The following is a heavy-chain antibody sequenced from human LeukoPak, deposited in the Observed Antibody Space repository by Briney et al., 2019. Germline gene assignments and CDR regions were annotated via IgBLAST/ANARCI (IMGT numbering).Heavy chain of an antibody. CDR2: ITGSGSTT. J-gene: IGHJ4*02. Sequence: GGSLRRSCSASGFAFSNYGMNWVRQAPGKGLEGVSGITGSGSTTYYADSVKGRFTISRDNSKNTLYLQMNSPRAEDTAAYYCAKDGNWARFENWGQGTLVTVSS. V-gene: IGHV3-23*01. D-gene: IGHD7-27*01. CDR3: AKDGNWARFEN. CDR1: GFAFSNYG.